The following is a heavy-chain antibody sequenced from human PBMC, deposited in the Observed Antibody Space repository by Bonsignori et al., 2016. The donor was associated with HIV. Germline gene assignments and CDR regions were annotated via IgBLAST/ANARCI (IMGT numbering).Heavy chain of an antibody. CDR2: IYYSGST. D-gene: IGHD6-19*01. Sequence: WIRQPPGKGLEWIGYIYYSGSTNYNPSLKSRVTISVDTSKNQFSLKLSSVTAADTAVYYCAGFAPISSGWYRSADAFDIWGQGTMVTVSS. J-gene: IGHJ3*02. V-gene: IGHV4-59*01. CDR3: AGFAPISSGWYRSADAFDI.